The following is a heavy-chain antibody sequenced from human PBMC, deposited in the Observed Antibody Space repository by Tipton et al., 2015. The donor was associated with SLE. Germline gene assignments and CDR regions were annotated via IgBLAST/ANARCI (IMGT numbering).Heavy chain of an antibody. CDR1: GGSISSGGYY. J-gene: IGHJ3*02. Sequence: SLTCTVSGGSISSGGYYWGWIRRLPGKGLEWIGHIYDSGSAFYNPSLRSRITISLGMSDNQFSLKVNSVTAADTAVYFCARDRGHRGGSAYFAYGAHDIWVHVTSVTVSS. D-gene: IGHD4/OR15-4a*01. CDR3: ARDRGHRGGSAYFAYGAHDI. CDR2: IYDSGSA. V-gene: IGHV4-31*03.